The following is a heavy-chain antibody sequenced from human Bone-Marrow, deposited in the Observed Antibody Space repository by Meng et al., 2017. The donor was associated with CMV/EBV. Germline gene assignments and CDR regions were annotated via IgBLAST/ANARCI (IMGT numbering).Heavy chain of an antibody. D-gene: IGHD5-18*01. CDR1: GFTFSSYE. J-gene: IGHJ6*02. Sequence: GESLKISCAASGFTFSSYEMNWVRQAPGKGLEWVSYISSSGSTIYYADSVKGRFTISRDNSKNTLYLQMNSLRAEDTAVYYCARDLIYVDTAIRGLFYYYYGMDVWGQGTTVTVSS. V-gene: IGHV3-48*03. CDR2: ISSSGSTI. CDR3: ARDLIYVDTAIRGLFYYYYGMDV.